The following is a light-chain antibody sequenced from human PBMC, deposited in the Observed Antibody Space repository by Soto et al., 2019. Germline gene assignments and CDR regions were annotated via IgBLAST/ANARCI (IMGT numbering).Light chain of an antibody. V-gene: IGLV2-14*01. CDR2: EVS. Sequence: QSALTQPASVSRSPGQSITISCTGTSSDVGGYKYVSWYQQHPGKAPKLMIYEVSNRPSGVSNRFSGSKSGNTASLTISGLQAEDEADYYCSSYRSSSTLCVFGAGTKVTVL. CDR1: SSDVGGYKY. CDR3: SSYRSSSTLCV. J-gene: IGLJ1*01.